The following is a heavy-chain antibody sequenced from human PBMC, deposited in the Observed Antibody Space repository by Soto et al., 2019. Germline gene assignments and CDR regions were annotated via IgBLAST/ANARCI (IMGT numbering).Heavy chain of an antibody. CDR3: ARDSTNRAKFDY. CDR2: TSAYNGNT. Sequence: QVQVVQSGGEVKKPGASVKVSCKTSGYTFTNYGISWVRQAPGRGLEWLGWTSAYNGNTNYAQKFQGRVTMTTDTSRSTVYMELRSLRSDDTAVYYCARDSTNRAKFDYWGQGTLVTVSS. CDR1: GYTFTNYG. D-gene: IGHD2-8*01. V-gene: IGHV1-18*01. J-gene: IGHJ4*02.